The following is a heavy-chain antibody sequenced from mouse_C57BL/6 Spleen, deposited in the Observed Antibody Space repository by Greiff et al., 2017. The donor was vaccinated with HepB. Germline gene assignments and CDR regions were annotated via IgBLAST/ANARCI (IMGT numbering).Heavy chain of an antibody. CDR2: ISSGSSTI. J-gene: IGHJ2*01. D-gene: IGHD4-1*01. Sequence: VQLKESGGGLVKPGGSLKLSCAASGFTFSDYGMHWVRQAPEKGLEWVAYISSGSSTIYYADTVKGRFTISRDNAKNTLFLQMTSLRSEDTAMYYCASAGTFDYWGQSTTLTVSS. CDR1: GFTFSDYG. CDR3: ASAGTFDY. V-gene: IGHV5-17*01.